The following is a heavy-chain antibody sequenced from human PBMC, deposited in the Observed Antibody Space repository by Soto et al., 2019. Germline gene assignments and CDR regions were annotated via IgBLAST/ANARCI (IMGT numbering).Heavy chain of an antibody. CDR2: ISSNGGST. Sequence: GGSLRLSCAASGFTFSSYAMHWVRQAPGKGLEYVSAISSNGGSTYYANSVKGRFTISRDNSKNTLYLQMGSLRAEDMAVYYCARGRGPPYYYDSSGYQDYWGQGTLVTVSS. V-gene: IGHV3-64*01. J-gene: IGHJ4*02. CDR1: GFTFSSYA. CDR3: ARGRGPPYYYDSSGYQDY. D-gene: IGHD3-22*01.